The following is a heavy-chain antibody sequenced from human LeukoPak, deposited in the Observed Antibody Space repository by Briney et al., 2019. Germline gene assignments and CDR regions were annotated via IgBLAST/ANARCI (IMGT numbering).Heavy chain of an antibody. Sequence: GGSLRLSCTAASGVSFSTSDMNWVRQAPGKGLEWISYIRSSGDLMYYAESVKGRFSISRDNAKNSLYLQMNSLRAEDTAVYYCAGPRYSPDAFDIWGQGTMVTVSS. CDR2: IRSSGDLM. V-gene: IGHV3-48*03. J-gene: IGHJ3*02. CDR1: GVSFSTSD. CDR3: AGPRYSPDAFDI. D-gene: IGHD1-14*01.